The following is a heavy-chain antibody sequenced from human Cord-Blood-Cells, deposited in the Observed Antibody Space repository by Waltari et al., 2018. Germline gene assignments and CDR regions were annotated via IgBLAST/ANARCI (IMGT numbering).Heavy chain of an antibody. D-gene: IGHD2-15*01. V-gene: IGHV3-23*01. CDR1: GFTFSSYA. CDR3: AKDGGVYCSGGSCYFDY. J-gene: IGHJ4*02. CDR2: ISGSGGST. Sequence: ESGGGLVQPGGSLRLSCAAAGFTFSSYAMSWVRQAPGKGLEWVSAISGSGGSTYYADSVKGRFTISRDNSKNTLYLQMNSLRAEDTAVYYCAKDGGVYCSGGSCYFDYWGQGTLVTVSS.